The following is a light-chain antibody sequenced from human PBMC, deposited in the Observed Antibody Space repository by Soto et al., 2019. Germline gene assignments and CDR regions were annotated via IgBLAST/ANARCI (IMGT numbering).Light chain of an antibody. V-gene: IGKV3D-20*01. Sequence: EIVLTQSPALLSVSPGQRATLSCGASQTVASNNLAWYQLKPGLAPRLLIFDASYRATGIPDRFSGSVSVTVFTLTISRLEPEDSAVYYCQQFGTSPRTFGGGTQVEIK. CDR2: DAS. CDR1: QTVASNN. CDR3: QQFGTSPRT. J-gene: IGKJ4*01.